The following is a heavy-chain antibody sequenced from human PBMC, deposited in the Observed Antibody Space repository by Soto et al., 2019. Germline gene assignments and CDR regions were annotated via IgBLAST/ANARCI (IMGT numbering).Heavy chain of an antibody. Sequence: PWGALLLSCIVSLFSFRSHEMNWVLQAPGKGLEWVSYITYSSNTIYDADSVKGRFTISRDNAENSLSLQMNSLRAEDTAIYYCARGKLNGYYFFDYWGQGAMVTVSS. CDR2: ITYSSNTI. J-gene: IGHJ4*02. CDR3: ARGKLNGYYFFDY. CDR1: LFSFRSHE. V-gene: IGHV3-48*03. D-gene: IGHD3-9*01.